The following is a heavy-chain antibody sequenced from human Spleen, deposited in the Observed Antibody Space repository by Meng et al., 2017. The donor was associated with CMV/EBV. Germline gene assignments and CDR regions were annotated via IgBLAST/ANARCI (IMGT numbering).Heavy chain of an antibody. Sequence: SETLSLTCEVYGVSFSGYYWSWIRQPPGKGLEWIAEINHSGTTDYNPSLKSRVTVSLDTSKNQFSLNLSSVTAADTAVYYCARLPPYSLIRGYSGTRGGWFDPWGQGTLVTVFS. CDR1: GVSFSGYY. CDR3: ARLPPYSLIRGYSGTRGGWFDP. J-gene: IGHJ5*02. D-gene: IGHD5-12*01. V-gene: IGHV4-34*01. CDR2: INHSGTT.